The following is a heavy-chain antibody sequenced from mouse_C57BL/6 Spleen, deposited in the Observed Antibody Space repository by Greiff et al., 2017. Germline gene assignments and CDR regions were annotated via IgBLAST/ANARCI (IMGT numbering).Heavy chain of an antibody. CDR2: IWSDGST. D-gene: IGHD3-2*02. CDR3: ARHQDSYYAMDY. Sequence: VQLQESGPGLVAPSQSLSITCTVPGFSLTSYGVHWVRQPPGKGLEWLVVIWSDGSTTYNSALKSRLSISKDNSKSQVFLKMNSLQTDDTAMYYCARHQDSYYAMDYWGQGTSVTVSS. CDR1: GFSLTSYG. J-gene: IGHJ4*01. V-gene: IGHV2-6-1*01.